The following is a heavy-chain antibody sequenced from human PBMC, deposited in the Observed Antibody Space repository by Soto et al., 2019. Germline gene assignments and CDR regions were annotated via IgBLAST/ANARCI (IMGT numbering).Heavy chain of an antibody. CDR3: LRGKGKDDSSSWFH. Sequence: QVLLQEPGPGLVKPSQTLSLTCSVSDGSMSSGGYYWSWIRQPPGKGLEWIGFIHYGGSTLYSPSLKSRVTISIERSESQFSLKLRSVTAADTAVYYCLRGKGKDDSSSWFHWGQGTPVTVSS. V-gene: IGHV4-31*03. D-gene: IGHD6-13*01. CDR2: IHYGGST. CDR1: DGSMSSGGYY. J-gene: IGHJ4*01.